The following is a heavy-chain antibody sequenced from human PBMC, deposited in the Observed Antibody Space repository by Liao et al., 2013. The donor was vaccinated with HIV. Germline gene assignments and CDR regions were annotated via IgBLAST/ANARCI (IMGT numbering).Heavy chain of an antibody. CDR1: GGSISSGDYY. J-gene: IGHJ6*03. V-gene: IGHV4-61*02. Sequence: QVQLQESGPGLVKPSETLSLTCTVSGGSISSGDYYWSWIRQPAGKGLEWVGRIHDSGTTYYNPSLKSRVTMSVDTSKNQFSLRLSSVTAADTAVYYCARDDQSAGYLISWYYYMDVWGKGTTVTVSS. CDR2: IHDSGTT. CDR3: ARDDQSAGYLISWYYYMDV. D-gene: IGHD3-16*01.